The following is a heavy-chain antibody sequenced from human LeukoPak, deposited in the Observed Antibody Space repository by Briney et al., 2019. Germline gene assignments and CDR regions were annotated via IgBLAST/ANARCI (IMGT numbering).Heavy chain of an antibody. D-gene: IGHD3-9*01. CDR2: IYYSGST. J-gene: IGHJ4*02. V-gene: IGHV4-39*01. CDR3: ARQGYRSPFDL. Sequence: PSETLSLTCTLSGGSIKSSDYYWAWLRQSPGKGLEWIGTIYYSGSTYYNTSLKSRLTFSVDTSNNHFSLSLASVTASDTGLYFCARQGYRSPFDLWGQGILVTVSS. CDR1: GGSIKSSDYY.